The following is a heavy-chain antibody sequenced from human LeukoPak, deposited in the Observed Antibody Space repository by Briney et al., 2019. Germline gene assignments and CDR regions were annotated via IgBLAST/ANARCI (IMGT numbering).Heavy chain of an antibody. J-gene: IGHJ4*02. CDR3: ARGAPGF. V-gene: IGHV4-34*01. Sequence: SETLSLTCAVYGGSFSDYHWTWIRQSPGKRLEWIGQISHSGTTRYNPSFNSRVTMSVDTSKNQFSLKLTSVTAADTAIYYCARGAPGFWGQGTPVTVSS. CDR1: GGSFSDYH. CDR2: ISHSGTT.